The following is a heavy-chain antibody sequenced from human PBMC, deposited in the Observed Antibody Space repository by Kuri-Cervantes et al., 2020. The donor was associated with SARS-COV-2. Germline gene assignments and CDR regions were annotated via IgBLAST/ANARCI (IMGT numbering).Heavy chain of an antibody. V-gene: IGHV3-15*01. J-gene: IGHJ4*02. CDR3: TTENGDYGPYFDY. Sequence: GESLKISCAASGFPFNSYAMSWVRQAPGKGLEWVGRIKSKTDGGTTDYAAPVKGRFTISRDDSKNTLYLQMNSLKTEDTAVYYCTTENGDYGPYFDYWGQGTLVT. CDR1: GFPFNSYA. D-gene: IGHD4-17*01. CDR2: IKSKTDGGTT.